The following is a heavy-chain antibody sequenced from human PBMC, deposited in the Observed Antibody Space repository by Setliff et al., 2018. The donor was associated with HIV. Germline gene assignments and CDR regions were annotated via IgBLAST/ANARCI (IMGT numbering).Heavy chain of an antibody. CDR2: ISAYNGNT. D-gene: IGHD2-15*01. CDR1: GYTFTHYA. V-gene: IGHV1-18*01. CDR3: ARLASGGWPLEVFDI. Sequence: ASVKVSCKASGYTFTHYAISWVRQAPGQGLEYLGWISAYNGNTNYAQKVQGRITMTTDASTSTVDMVLRSLTSDDTAVYYCARLASGGWPLEVFDIWGQGTMVTVSS. J-gene: IGHJ3*02.